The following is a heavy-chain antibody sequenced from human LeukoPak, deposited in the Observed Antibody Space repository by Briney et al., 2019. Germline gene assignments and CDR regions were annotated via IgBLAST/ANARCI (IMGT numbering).Heavy chain of an antibody. CDR2: IIPSGHTT. D-gene: IGHD5-24*01. CDR3: AKDDRWLQFCC. CDR1: VFRFSTSA. J-gene: IGHJ4*02. Sequence: GASLRLSCAASVFRFSTSAMSWVRQALGKGLEWVSGIIPSGHTTYYADSVRGRFTISRDNSRNTLYLQMNSLRAEDTAVYYCAKDDRWLQFCCWGQGTLVTVSA. V-gene: IGHV3-23*01.